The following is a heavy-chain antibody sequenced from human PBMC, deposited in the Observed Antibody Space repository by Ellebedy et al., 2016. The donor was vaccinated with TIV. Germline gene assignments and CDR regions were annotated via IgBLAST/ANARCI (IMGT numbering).Heavy chain of an antibody. Sequence: GESLKISCVASGFTFSTYTMNSVRQAPGKGLEWVSSISTSSSYIYYADSVKGRFTISRDNAKNTLYLQMNSLRAEDTAVYYCASGPPLRWGQGTLVTVSS. D-gene: IGHD1-14*01. J-gene: IGHJ4*02. CDR1: GFTFSTYT. CDR2: ISTSSSYI. V-gene: IGHV3-21*01. CDR3: ASGPPLR.